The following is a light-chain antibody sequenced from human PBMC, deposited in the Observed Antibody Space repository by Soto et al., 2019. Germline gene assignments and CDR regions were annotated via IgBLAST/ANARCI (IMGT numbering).Light chain of an antibody. V-gene: IGKV3-20*01. J-gene: IGKJ1*01. Sequence: IVMSQYLDTLSVKKGETATLSCGASQSVSIDLAWYQQTPGQAPRLLIYGASTRATGIPDRFSGSGSGTDFTLTISRLEPEDFAVYYCQQYGSSPWTFAQVAKVDIK. CDR2: GAS. CDR3: QQYGSSPWT. CDR1: QSVSID.